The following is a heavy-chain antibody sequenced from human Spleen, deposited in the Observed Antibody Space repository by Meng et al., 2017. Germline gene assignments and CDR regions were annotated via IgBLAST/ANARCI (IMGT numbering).Heavy chain of an antibody. CDR2: IGHSGFT. V-gene: IGHV4-39*01. Sequence: QPQLQDSGRGLVEPSEALSRPCRVSGGSISTSGYYWGWIRQPPGKGLEWIGSIGHSGFTYYTPSVKSRVTVSIDTSKSQFSLKLTSVTAADTAVYFCVRSSAWVRTGFDPWGQGTLVTVSS. CDR1: GGSISTSGYY. J-gene: IGHJ5*02. D-gene: IGHD3-22*01. CDR3: VRSSAWVRTGFDP.